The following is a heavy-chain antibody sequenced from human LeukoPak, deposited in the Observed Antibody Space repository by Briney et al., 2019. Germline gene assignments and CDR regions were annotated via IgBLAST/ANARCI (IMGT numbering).Heavy chain of an antibody. J-gene: IGHJ4*02. CDR2: INHRGST. D-gene: IGHD3-16*01. CDR3: AREGIMITFGGAPRYYFDY. CDR1: GGSFSGYY. Sequence: NPSETLSLTCAVYGGSFSGYYWSWIRQPPGKGLEWIGEINHRGSTNYNPSLKSRVTISVDTSKNQFSLKLSSVTAADTAVYYCAREGIMITFGGAPRYYFDYWGQGTLVTVSS. V-gene: IGHV4-34*01.